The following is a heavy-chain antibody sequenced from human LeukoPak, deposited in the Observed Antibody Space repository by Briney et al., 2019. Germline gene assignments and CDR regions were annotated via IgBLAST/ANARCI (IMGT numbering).Heavy chain of an antibody. V-gene: IGHV4-34*01. CDR2: INHSGST. Sequence: SETLSLTCAVYGGSFSGYYWSWIRQPPGKGLEWIGEINHSGSTNYNPSLKSRVTISVDTSKNQFSLKLSSVTAADTAVYYCARGLDYYDSSGYFDYWGQGTLVTVSS. D-gene: IGHD3-22*01. CDR3: ARGLDYYDSSGYFDY. J-gene: IGHJ4*02. CDR1: GGSFSGYY.